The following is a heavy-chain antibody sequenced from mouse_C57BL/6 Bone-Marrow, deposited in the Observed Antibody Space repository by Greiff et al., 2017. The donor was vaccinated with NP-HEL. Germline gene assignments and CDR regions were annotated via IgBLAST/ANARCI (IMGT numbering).Heavy chain of an antibody. V-gene: IGHV14-4*01. CDR3: TRYYSSSPDY. CDR1: GFYFNDDY. D-gene: IGHD1-1*01. J-gene: IGHJ2*01. Sequence: EVKLEESGAELVRPGASVKLSCTASGFYFNDDYMHWVKQRPEQGLEWIGWIYPGNGDTEYASKFQGKATITADTSSNTAYLQLSSLTSEDTAVYYCTRYYSSSPDYWGQGTTLTVSS. CDR2: IYPGNGDT.